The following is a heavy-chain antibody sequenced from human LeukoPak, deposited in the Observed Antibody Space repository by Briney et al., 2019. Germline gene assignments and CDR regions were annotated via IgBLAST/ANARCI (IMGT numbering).Heavy chain of an antibody. D-gene: IGHD3-10*01. CDR2: IYTSGST. V-gene: IGHV4-61*02. J-gene: IGHJ4*02. Sequence: ASQTLSLTCTVSGGSISSGSYYWSWIRQPAGKGLEWIGRIYTSGSTNYNPSLKSRVTISVDTSKNQFSLKLSSVTAADTAVYYCARFQSSGSYSDYWGQGTLVTVSS. CDR3: ARFQSSGSYSDY. CDR1: GGSISSGSYY.